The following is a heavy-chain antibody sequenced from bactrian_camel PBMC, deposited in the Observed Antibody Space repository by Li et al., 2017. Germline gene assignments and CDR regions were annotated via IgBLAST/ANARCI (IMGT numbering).Heavy chain of an antibody. J-gene: IGHJ4*01. CDR1: IPNYEIYC. Sequence: DVQLVESGGGSVQAGGSTRLACSFDIPNYEIYCFAWFRQSPGKEREGVAAIITLGGTTYYDDSVTGRFTISQDNAKNTLSLQMNSLRIEDSAMYYCAADTVNLQMARWYTYWARGPRSPSP. D-gene: IGHD1*01. CDR2: IITLGGTT. V-gene: IGHV3S32*01.